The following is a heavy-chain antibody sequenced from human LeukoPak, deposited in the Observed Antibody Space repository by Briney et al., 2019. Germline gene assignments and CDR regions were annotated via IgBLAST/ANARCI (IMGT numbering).Heavy chain of an antibody. V-gene: IGHV3-30*18. CDR3: AKLDYDYIWGGRDF. J-gene: IGHJ4*02. D-gene: IGHD3-16*01. CDR2: ISYDGSDK. CDR1: GFTFRSYG. Sequence: GGSLRLSCAVSGFTFRSYGMHWVRQAPGKGLEWVAVISYDGSDKYYADSVRGRFTISRDNSNSTLFLQMNSLRVEDTATYYCAKLDYDYIWGGRDFWGQGALVTVSS.